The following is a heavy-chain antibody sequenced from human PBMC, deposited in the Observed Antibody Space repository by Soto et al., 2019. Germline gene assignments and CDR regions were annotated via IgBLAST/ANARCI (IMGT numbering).Heavy chain of an antibody. CDR2: ISYDGSNK. J-gene: IGHJ4*02. V-gene: IGHV3-30-3*01. Sequence: QVQLVESGGGVVQPGRSLRLSCAASGFTFSSYAMHWVRQAPGKGLEWVAVISYDGSNKYYADSVKGRFTISRDNSKNTLYLQMNSLRAEDTAVHYCARDRLTSLDYWGQGTLVTVSS. CDR3: ARDRLTSLDY. D-gene: IGHD3-16*01. CDR1: GFTFSSYA.